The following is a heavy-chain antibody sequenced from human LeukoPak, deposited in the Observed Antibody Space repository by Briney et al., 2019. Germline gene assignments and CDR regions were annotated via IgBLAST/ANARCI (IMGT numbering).Heavy chain of an antibody. Sequence: GGSLRLSCAASGFTFSDYYMSWIRQAPGKGLEWVSVIYSGGSTYYADSVKGRFTISRDNSKNTLYLQMNSLRAEDTAVYYCARASGGSGYWTRYFDYWGQGTLVTVSS. V-gene: IGHV3-66*02. D-gene: IGHD3-3*01. J-gene: IGHJ4*02. CDR2: IYSGGST. CDR3: ARASGGSGYWTRYFDY. CDR1: GFTFSDYY.